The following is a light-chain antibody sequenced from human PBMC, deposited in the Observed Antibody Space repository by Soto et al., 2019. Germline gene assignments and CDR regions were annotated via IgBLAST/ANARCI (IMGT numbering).Light chain of an antibody. Sequence: DSQMTQSPSSLSSSVGDRVTITCQASQDITDSLDWHWQRPGKAPTLLIYGASNLETRVTSRLSGSGYGTHLTFTINSLQAEDIATYYCQQYDNLPPDTFGQGTKVEI. CDR3: QQYDNLPPDT. J-gene: IGKJ2*01. CDR1: QDITDS. CDR2: GAS. V-gene: IGKV1-33*01.